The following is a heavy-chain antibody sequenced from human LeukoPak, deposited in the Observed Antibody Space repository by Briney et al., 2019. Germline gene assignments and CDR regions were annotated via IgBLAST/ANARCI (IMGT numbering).Heavy chain of an antibody. J-gene: IGHJ6*02. CDR2: IYYSGGT. CDR1: GGSVSSDSYH. V-gene: IGHV4-61*01. CDR3: ARDPQDGMDV. Sequence: SETLSLTCTVSGGSVSSDSYHWSWIRQPPGKGLEWVGYIYYSGGTNYNPSLKSRATISVDTSKNQFSLKLSSVTAADTAVYYCARDPQDGMDVWGQGTTVTVSS.